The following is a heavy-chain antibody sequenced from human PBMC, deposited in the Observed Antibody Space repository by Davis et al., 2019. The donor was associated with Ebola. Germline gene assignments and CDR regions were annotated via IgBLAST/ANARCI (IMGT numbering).Heavy chain of an antibody. Sequence: SETLSLTCTVSGGSISSYYWSWIRQPPGKGLEWIGYIYYSGSTNYNPSLKSRVTILVDTSKNQFSLKLSSVTAADTAVYYCARGEAYYDILTGYYNVPISAVWGQGTTVTVSS. CDR3: ARGEAYYDILTGYYNVPISAV. CDR2: IYYSGST. CDR1: GGSISSYY. V-gene: IGHV4-59*01. J-gene: IGHJ6*02. D-gene: IGHD3-9*01.